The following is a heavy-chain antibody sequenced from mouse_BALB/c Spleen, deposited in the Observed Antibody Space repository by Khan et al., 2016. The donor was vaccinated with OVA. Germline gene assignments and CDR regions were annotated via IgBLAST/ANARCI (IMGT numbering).Heavy chain of an antibody. CDR3: TRSPGYYGSNYFDQ. V-gene: IGHV5-9-3*01. CDR1: GFTFSDYG. CDR2: ISSGGSFT. D-gene: IGHD1-1*01. Sequence: EVELVESGGDLVKPGGSLKLSCAASGFTFSDYGLSWVRQTPEKRLEWVATISSGGSFTYYLDSVKGRFTISRERSKNTPYLQMNSLRSEDTAMYYCTRSPGYYGSNYFDQWGQGTSLTVSS. J-gene: IGHJ2*03.